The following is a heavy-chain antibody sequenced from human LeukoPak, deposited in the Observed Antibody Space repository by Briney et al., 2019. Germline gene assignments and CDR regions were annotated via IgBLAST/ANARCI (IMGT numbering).Heavy chain of an antibody. Sequence: ASVKVSCXVSGYTLTELSMHWVRQAPGKGLEWMGGFDPEDGETIYAQKFQGRVTMTEDTSTDTAYMELSSLRSEDTAVYYCADPTYSGSYGGLWGQGTMVTVSS. D-gene: IGHD1-26*01. J-gene: IGHJ3*01. CDR3: ADPTYSGSYGGL. V-gene: IGHV1-24*01. CDR2: FDPEDGET. CDR1: GYTLTELS.